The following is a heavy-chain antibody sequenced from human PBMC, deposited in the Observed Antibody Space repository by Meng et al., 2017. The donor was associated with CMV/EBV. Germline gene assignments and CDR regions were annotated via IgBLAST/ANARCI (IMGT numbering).Heavy chain of an antibody. D-gene: IGHD1-7*01. CDR2: INPNSGGT. V-gene: IGHV1-2*02. Sequence: QVQRVPSGAEVKKPGASVKVTCKASGYTFTGYYMHWVRQAPGQGLEWMGWINPNSGGTNYAQKFQGRVTMTRDTSISTAYMELSRLRSDDTAVYYCATYIGNYINWYFDLWGRGTLVTVSS. CDR3: ATYIGNYINWYFDL. J-gene: IGHJ2*01. CDR1: GYTFTGYY.